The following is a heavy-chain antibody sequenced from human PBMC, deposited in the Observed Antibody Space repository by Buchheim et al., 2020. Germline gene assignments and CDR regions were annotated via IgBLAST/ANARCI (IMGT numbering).Heavy chain of an antibody. CDR3: ARHVTAAAFYGMDV. Sequence: QVQLQESGPGLVKPSETLSLTCTVSGGSISSYYWSWIRQPPGKGLEWIGYIYYSGSTTYNPSLTSRVTISVDTSKNQFSLKLSSVTAADTAVYYCARHVTAAAFYGMDVWGQGTT. D-gene: IGHD6-13*01. V-gene: IGHV4-59*08. CDR2: IYYSGST. J-gene: IGHJ6*02. CDR1: GGSISSYY.